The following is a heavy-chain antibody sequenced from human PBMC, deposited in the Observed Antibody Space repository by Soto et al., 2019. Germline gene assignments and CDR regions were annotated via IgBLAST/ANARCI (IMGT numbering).Heavy chain of an antibody. V-gene: IGHV3-23*01. CDR1: GFTFSSYA. J-gene: IGHJ6*03. Sequence: EVQLLESGGGLVQPGGSLRLSCAASGFTFSSYAMSWVRQAPGKGLEWVSAISGSGGSTYYADSVKGRFTISRDNSKNTLYLQMNSLRAEDTAVYYCAKDQGWSGYYYYYYMDVWGKGTTVTVSS. D-gene: IGHD6-19*01. CDR3: AKDQGWSGYYYYYYMDV. CDR2: ISGSGGST.